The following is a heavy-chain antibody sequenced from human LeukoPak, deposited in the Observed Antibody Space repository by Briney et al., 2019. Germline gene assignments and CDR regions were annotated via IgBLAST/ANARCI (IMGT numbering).Heavy chain of an antibody. J-gene: IGHJ4*02. CDR3: ASLAVAGSY. CDR1: GFTFTSDS. Sequence: GGALRLSCVASGFTFTSDSMSGGGQAPGRGLEGVSSISGSSSYIYYADSVKGRFTISRDNANNSLYLQINSLRSDDTAVYYCASLAVAGSYWGQGTLVTVSP. D-gene: IGHD6-19*01. CDR2: ISGSSSYI. V-gene: IGHV3-21*04.